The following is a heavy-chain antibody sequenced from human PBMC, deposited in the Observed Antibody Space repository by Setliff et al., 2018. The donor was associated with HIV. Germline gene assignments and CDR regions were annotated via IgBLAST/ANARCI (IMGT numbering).Heavy chain of an antibody. CDR3: TRGPEGVAGGDY. CDR2: IYYSGST. Sequence: PSETLSLTCTVSGDSISSHYWNWIRQPPGKALEWIGYIYYSGSTNYNPSFKSRVTISVDRSKRQFSLNLSSVTAAETAIYYCTRGPEGVAGGDYWGQGILVTVSS. J-gene: IGHJ4*02. D-gene: IGHD3-3*01. CDR1: GDSISSHY. V-gene: IGHV4-59*11.